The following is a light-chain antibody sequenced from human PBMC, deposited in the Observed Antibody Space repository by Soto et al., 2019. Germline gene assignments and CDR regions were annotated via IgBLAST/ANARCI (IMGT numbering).Light chain of an antibody. CDR3: LQYNSYPPT. CDR2: AAY. Sequence: DIQMTQSPSSLSASVGERVTITCRASQGIRSDLGWFQQKPGKAPKRLIYAAYSLQSGVPSRFGGSGSGTEFTLTISSLQPEDFATYYCLQYNSYPPTFGQGTKVEIK. J-gene: IGKJ1*01. V-gene: IGKV1-17*01. CDR1: QGIRSD.